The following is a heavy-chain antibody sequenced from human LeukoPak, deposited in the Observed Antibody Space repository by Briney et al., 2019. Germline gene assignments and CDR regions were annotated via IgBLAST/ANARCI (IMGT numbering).Heavy chain of an antibody. CDR2: IWYDGQTK. J-gene: IGHJ4*02. CDR1: GFIFSNYG. CDR3: AREWGRIAVAGGPGY. V-gene: IGHV3-33*01. D-gene: IGHD6-19*01. Sequence: GESLRLSCEASGFIFSNYGMHWVRQAPGKGLEWLALIWYDGQTKFYADSVKGRFTISRDNSGNTLLLHMTSLRVEDTAVYYCAREWGRIAVAGGPGYWGQGALVTVSS.